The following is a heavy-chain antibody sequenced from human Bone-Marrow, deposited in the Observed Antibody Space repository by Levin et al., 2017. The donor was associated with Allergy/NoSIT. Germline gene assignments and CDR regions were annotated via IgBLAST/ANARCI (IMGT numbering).Heavy chain of an antibody. CDR2: ISGSGGST. Sequence: SGGSLRLSCAASGFTFSSYAMSWVRQAPGKGLEWVSAISGSGGSTYYADSVKGRFTISRDNSKNTLYLQMNSLRAEDTAVYYCAKYCSGGSCYSAPDYWGQGTLVTVSS. V-gene: IGHV3-23*01. CDR1: GFTFSSYA. D-gene: IGHD2-15*01. J-gene: IGHJ4*02. CDR3: AKYCSGGSCYSAPDY.